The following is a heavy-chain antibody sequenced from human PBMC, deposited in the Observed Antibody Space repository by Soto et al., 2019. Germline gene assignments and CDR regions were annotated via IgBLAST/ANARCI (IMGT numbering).Heavy chain of an antibody. J-gene: IGHJ4*02. D-gene: IGHD3-16*02. CDR2: IYYSGST. V-gene: IGHV4-59*08. CDR3: ARYNPENYIWGSYRWTGFDY. CDR1: GGSISSYY. Sequence: SETLSLTCTVSGGSISSYYWSWIRQPPGKGLEWIGYIYYSGSTNYNPSLKSRVTISVDTSKNQFSLKLSSVTAADTAVYYCARYNPENYIWGSYRWTGFDYWGQGTLVTVSS.